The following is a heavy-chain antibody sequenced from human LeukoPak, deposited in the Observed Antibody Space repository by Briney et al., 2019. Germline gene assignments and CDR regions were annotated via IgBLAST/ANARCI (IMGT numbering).Heavy chain of an antibody. D-gene: IGHD2-15*01. V-gene: IGHV3-23*01. CDR2: ISGSGGST. Sequence: GGSLRLSCAASGLTFSSYAMSWVRQAPGKGLEWVSAISGSGGSTYYADSVKGRFTISRDNSKNTLYLQMNSLRAEDTAVYYCAKEVVVVVAATRYGYWGQGTLVTVSS. CDR3: AKEVVVVVAATRYGY. CDR1: GLTFSSYA. J-gene: IGHJ4*02.